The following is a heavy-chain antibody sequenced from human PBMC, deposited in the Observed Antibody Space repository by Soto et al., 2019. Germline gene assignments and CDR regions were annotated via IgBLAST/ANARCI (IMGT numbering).Heavy chain of an antibody. Sequence: ETLSLTCTVSGGSIRSDYWSGIRQPPGKGLEWIGYIYYSGSTNYNPSLKSRVTISVDTSKNQFSLKLSSVTAADTAVYYCARHYCSGGSCRSYFDYWGQGTLVTVSS. CDR2: IYYSGST. CDR1: GGSIRSDY. CDR3: ARHYCSGGSCRSYFDY. J-gene: IGHJ4*02. V-gene: IGHV4-59*08. D-gene: IGHD2-15*01.